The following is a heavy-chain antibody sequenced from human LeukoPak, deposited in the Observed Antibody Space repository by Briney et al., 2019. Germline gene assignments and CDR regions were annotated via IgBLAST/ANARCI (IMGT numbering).Heavy chain of an antibody. D-gene: IGHD6-13*01. CDR1: GFTFSSYG. J-gene: IGHJ3*02. CDR3: ATIQQQLATEGAFDI. CDR2: ISYDGSNK. V-gene: IGHV3-30*03. Sequence: PGGSLRLSCAASGFTFSSYGMHWVRQAPGKGLEWVAVISYDGSNKYYADSVKGRFTISRDNSKNTLYLQMNSLRAEDTAVYYCATIQQQLATEGAFDIWGQGTMVTVSS.